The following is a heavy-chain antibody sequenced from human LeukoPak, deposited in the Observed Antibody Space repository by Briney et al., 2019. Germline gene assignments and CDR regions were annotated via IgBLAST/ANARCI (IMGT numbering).Heavy chain of an antibody. D-gene: IGHD4-11*01. J-gene: IGHJ4*02. CDR3: AREDYISFPRFDY. Sequence: SETLSLTCTVSGVSISSGDYYWSWIRQPPGKGLEWIGYIYYSGSTYYNPSLKSRVTMSVDTSKNQFSLKLSSVTAADTAVYYCAREDYISFPRFDYWGQGTLVTVPS. CDR1: GVSISSGDYY. V-gene: IGHV4-61*08. CDR2: IYYSGST.